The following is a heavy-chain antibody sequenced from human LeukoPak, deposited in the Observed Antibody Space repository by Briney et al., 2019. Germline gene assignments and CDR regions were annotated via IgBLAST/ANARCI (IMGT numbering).Heavy chain of an antibody. J-gene: IGHJ6*02. D-gene: IGHD3-16*01. Sequence: GGSLRLSCAASGFTFSSYWMNWARKAPGKGLEWVASINHNGNVNYYVDSVKGRFTISRDNAKNSLYLQMSNLRAEDAAVYFCARGGGLDVWGQGATVTVSS. V-gene: IGHV3-7*03. CDR3: ARGGGLDV. CDR2: INHNGNVN. CDR1: GFTFSSYW.